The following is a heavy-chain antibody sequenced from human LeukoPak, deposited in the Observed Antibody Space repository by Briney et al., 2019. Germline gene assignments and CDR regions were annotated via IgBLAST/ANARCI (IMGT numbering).Heavy chain of an antibody. CDR3: ARVLHNRNYDGSTYYGY. V-gene: IGHV3-20*04. D-gene: IGHD3-22*01. Sequence: GGSLRLSCAASGFTVSSNYMSWVRQAPGKGLEWVSAINWNGGSTDYADSVKGRFTISRDNAKKSLYLQMNSLRAEDTAVYYCARVLHNRNYDGSTYYGYWGQGTLVTVSS. CDR1: GFTVSSNY. CDR2: INWNGGST. J-gene: IGHJ4*02.